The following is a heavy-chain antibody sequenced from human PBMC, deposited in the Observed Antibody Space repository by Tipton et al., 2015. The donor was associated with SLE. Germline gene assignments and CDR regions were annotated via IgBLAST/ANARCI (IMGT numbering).Heavy chain of an antibody. D-gene: IGHD5-24*01. CDR2: IYYSGST. J-gene: IGHJ4*02. Sequence: TLSLTCTVSGGSISSHYWSWIRQPPGKGLEWIGYIYYSGSTNYNPSLKSRVTISVDTSKNQFSLKLSSVTAADTAVYYCAARAGGATMPFDYWGQGTLVTVSS. V-gene: IGHV4-59*11. CDR3: AARAGGATMPFDY. CDR1: GGSISSHY.